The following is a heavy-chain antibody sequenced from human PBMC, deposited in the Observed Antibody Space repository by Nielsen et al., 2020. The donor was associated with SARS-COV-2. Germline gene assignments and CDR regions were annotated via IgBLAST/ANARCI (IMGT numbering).Heavy chain of an antibody. CDR2: ISGSGGST. Sequence: GESLKISCAASGFTFDDYAMHWVRQAPGKGLEWVSAISGSGGSTYYADSVKGRFTISRDNSKNTLYLQMNSLRAEDTAVYYCARDPGGMDVWGQGTTVTVSS. V-gene: IGHV3-23*01. J-gene: IGHJ6*02. D-gene: IGHD1-26*01. CDR1: GFTFDDYA. CDR3: ARDPGGMDV.